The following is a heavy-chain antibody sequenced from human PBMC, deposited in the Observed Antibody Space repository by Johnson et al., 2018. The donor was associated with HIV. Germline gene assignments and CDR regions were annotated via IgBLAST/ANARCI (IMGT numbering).Heavy chain of an antibody. V-gene: IGHV3-49*03. D-gene: IGHD2-21*02. CDR1: GVTFGDYA. CDR2: IRSKAYGGTT. CDR3: TGGRDLRAFDI. J-gene: IGHJ3*02. Sequence: EVQLVESGGGLEQPGRSLRLSCTVSGVTFGDYAMTWFRQAPQKGLEWVGFIRSKAYGGTTEYAASVKGRFTVSRDDSKSIVYLQMNSLKTEDTAVYYCTGGRDLRAFDIWGQGTMVTVSS.